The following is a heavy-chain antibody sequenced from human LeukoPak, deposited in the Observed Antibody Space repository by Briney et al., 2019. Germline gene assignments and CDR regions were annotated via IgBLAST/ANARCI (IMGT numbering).Heavy chain of an antibody. CDR1: GFTFSSYS. V-gene: IGHV3-48*01. CDR2: ISSSSTI. Sequence: PGGSLRLSCAASGFTFSSYSMNWVRQAPGKGLEWVSYISSSSTIYYADSVKGRFTISRDNAKNSLYLQMNSLRAEDTAVYYCAREVGELLSNWGQGTLVTVSS. J-gene: IGHJ4*02. D-gene: IGHD3-10*01. CDR3: AREVGELLSN.